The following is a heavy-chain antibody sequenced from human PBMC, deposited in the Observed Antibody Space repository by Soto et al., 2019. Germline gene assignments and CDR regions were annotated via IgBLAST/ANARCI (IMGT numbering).Heavy chain of an antibody. J-gene: IGHJ6*02. Sequence: QVQLQQSGPGLVKPSETLSLTCTVSSGPSRSHNWGWIRQPPGGGLELIGYIYHTGDTSYNPSLSSRVTISADPSTNHTSLTRRSVTAADTAVYYCVRQGIGELHGLVDVWCQGARVSFPS. CDR1: SGPSRSHN. D-gene: IGHD1-26*01. CDR2: IYHTGDT. CDR3: VRQGIGELHGLVDV. V-gene: IGHV4-59*08.